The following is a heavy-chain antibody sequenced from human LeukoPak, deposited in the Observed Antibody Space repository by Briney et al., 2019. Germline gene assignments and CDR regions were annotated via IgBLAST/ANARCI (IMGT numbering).Heavy chain of an antibody. CDR2: INSDGSIT. D-gene: IGHD5-18*01. Sequence: PGGSLRLSCAASGFTFTTSGMHWVRQAPGKGLVWVSHINSDGSITSYADSVKGRFTISRDNAKNTLYLQLNSLRAEDTAVYYCARDAVDTANAVWGQGTTVTVSS. J-gene: IGHJ6*02. CDR1: GFTFTTSG. CDR3: ARDAVDTANAV. V-gene: IGHV3-74*01.